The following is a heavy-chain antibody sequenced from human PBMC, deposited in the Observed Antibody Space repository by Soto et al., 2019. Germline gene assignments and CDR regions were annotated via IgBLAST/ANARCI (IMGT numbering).Heavy chain of an antibody. CDR1: GDSIRNFY. Sequence: QVQLQESGPGLVKPSETLSLTCTVSGDSIRNFYWSWIRQPAGKGLEWNGRIYSSGSTDYNASLKSRVSMSVDRSNNQFFLRLTSVTAEDTAVYYCVRDCSGGGCYSDYGMDVWGQGTTVTVSS. CDR2: IYSSGST. CDR3: VRDCSGGGCYSDYGMDV. D-gene: IGHD2-15*01. J-gene: IGHJ6*02. V-gene: IGHV4-4*07.